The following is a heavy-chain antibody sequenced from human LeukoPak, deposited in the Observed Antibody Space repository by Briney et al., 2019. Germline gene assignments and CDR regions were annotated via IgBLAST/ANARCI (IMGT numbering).Heavy chain of an antibody. J-gene: IGHJ4*02. Sequence: SGTLSLTCAVSGGSISSGGYSWSWIRQPPGKGLEWIGYIYHSGSTYYNPSLKSRVTISVDRSKNQFSLKLSSVTAADTAVYYCARVGATTVTTRYYFDSWGQGTLVTVSS. V-gene: IGHV4-30-2*01. CDR3: ARVGATTVTTRYYFDS. D-gene: IGHD4-17*01. CDR2: IYHSGST. CDR1: GGSISSGGYS.